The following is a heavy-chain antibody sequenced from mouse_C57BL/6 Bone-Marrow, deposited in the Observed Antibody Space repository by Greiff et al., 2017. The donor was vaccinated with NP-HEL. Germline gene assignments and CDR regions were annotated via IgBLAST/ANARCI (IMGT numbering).Heavy chain of an antibody. Sequence: VQLQQSGPELVKPGASVKISCKASGYTFTDYYMNWVKQSHGKSLVWIGDINPNNGGTSYNQKFKGKATLTVDKSSSTAYMELRSLTSEDSAVYYCARPTWDWYFDVWGTGTTVTVSS. CDR2: INPNNGGT. J-gene: IGHJ1*03. CDR1: GYTFTDYY. V-gene: IGHV1-26*01. CDR3: ARPTWDWYFDV. D-gene: IGHD4-1*01.